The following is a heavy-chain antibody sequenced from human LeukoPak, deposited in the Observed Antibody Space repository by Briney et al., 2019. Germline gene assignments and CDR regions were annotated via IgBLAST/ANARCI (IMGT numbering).Heavy chain of an antibody. J-gene: IGHJ1*01. Sequence: SVKVSCKASGGTFSSYAINWVRQAPGQGLEWMGGIIPIFGTANYAQKFQGRVTITADKSTSTAYMELSSLRSEDTAVYYCAREGTGSSLSEYFQHWGQGTLVTVSS. CDR1: GGTFSSYA. CDR2: IIPIFGTA. CDR3: AREGTGSSLSEYFQH. D-gene: IGHD3-10*01. V-gene: IGHV1-69*06.